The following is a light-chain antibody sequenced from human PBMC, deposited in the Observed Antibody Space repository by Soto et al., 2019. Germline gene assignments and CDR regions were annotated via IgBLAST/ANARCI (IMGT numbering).Light chain of an antibody. V-gene: IGLV2-14*03. CDR3: YSYTSSNTYV. CDR1: SSVVGGYNY. Sequence: QSVLTQPASASGSPGQSITISCTGTSSVVGGYNYVSWYQHHPGKVPQLLIYDVSNRPSGVSNRFSGSKSGNTASLTISGLQAEDEADYYCYSYTSSNTYVFGTGTKVTVL. J-gene: IGLJ1*01. CDR2: DVS.